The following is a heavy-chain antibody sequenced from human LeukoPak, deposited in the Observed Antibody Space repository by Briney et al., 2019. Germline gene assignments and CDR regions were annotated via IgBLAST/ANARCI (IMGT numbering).Heavy chain of an antibody. J-gene: IGHJ3*02. CDR2: IYPGDSDA. Sequence: GESLMTLCCASGDSFISCGYYCARQVLGKGVEWMGTIYPGDSDARYSPSFQGHVTLSADRSIPTACLQWPSLKASDTAIYYCARPYSTGINDAYDMWGQGTMVIVSS. V-gene: IGHV5-51*01. CDR1: GDSFISCG. D-gene: IGHD2-8*02. CDR3: ARPYSTGINDAYDM.